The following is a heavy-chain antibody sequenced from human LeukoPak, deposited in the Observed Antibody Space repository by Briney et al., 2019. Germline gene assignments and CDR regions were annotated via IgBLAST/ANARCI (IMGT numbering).Heavy chain of an antibody. CDR1: GFTFSSYS. CDR3: TTDRHLRYDFWSGYHPRYMDV. Sequence: PGGSLRLSCAASGFTFSSYSMNWVRQAPGKGLEWVGRIKSKTDGGTTDYAAPVKGRFTISRDDSRNTLYLQMNSLKTEDTAVYYCTTDRHLRYDFWSGYHPRYMDVWGEGTTVTVSS. J-gene: IGHJ6*03. D-gene: IGHD3-3*01. V-gene: IGHV3-15*01. CDR2: IKSKTDGGTT.